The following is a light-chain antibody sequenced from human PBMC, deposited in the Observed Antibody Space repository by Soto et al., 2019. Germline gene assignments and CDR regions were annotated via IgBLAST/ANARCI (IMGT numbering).Light chain of an antibody. CDR1: SSDVGGYNY. V-gene: IGLV2-11*01. CDR2: DVS. CDR3: CSYGGSYYV. Sequence: QSVLTQPRSVSGSPGQSVTISCTGTSSDVGGYNYVSWYQQHPGKAPKLMIYDVSKRPSGVPDRFSGSKSGNTPSLTISGVQAEDEADYYCCSYGGSYYVFGTGTKLTVL. J-gene: IGLJ1*01.